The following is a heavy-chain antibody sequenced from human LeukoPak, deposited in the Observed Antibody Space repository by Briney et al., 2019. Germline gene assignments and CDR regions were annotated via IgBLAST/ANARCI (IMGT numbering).Heavy chain of an antibody. CDR3: TRDPRDDYVYHGVDY. V-gene: IGHV3-49*03. D-gene: IGHD3-16*01. CDR1: GFTFGDYA. J-gene: IGHJ4*02. CDR2: IRSKAYGGTT. Sequence: GGSLRLSCTASGFTFGDYAMSWFRQAPGKGLEWVGFIRSKAYGGTTEYAASVKGRFTISRDDSNSIAYLQMNSLKTEDTAVYYCTRDPRDDYVYHGVDYWGQGTLVTVSS.